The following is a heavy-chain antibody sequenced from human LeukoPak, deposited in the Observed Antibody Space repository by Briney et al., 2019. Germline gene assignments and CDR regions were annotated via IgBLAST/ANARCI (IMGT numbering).Heavy chain of an antibody. CDR1: GFTFSSYW. Sequence: GGSLRLSCAASGFTFSSYWMHWVRQAPGKGLVWVSRIKSDRSSTSYADSVKGRFTISRDNAKNTLYLQMNSLRAEDTAVYYCARGVAAAKRFYYYYYMDVWGKGTTVTVS. CDR3: ARGVAAAKRFYYYYYMDV. CDR2: IKSDRSST. V-gene: IGHV3-74*01. J-gene: IGHJ6*03. D-gene: IGHD6-19*01.